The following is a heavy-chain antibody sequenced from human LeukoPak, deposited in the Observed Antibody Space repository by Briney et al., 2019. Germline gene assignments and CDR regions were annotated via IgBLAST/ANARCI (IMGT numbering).Heavy chain of an antibody. V-gene: IGHV4-39*07. CDR1: GGSITNYTYY. CDR2: IYYIGST. CDR3: ARLQKGDYRDV. Sequence: SETLSLTCTVSGGSITNYTYYWGWIRQPPGKGLEWIATIYYIGSTYYNPSLKNRVTISLDTSKNQFSLKLTSVTAADTAMFYCARLQKGDYRDVWGKGTTVTVSS. J-gene: IGHJ6*03.